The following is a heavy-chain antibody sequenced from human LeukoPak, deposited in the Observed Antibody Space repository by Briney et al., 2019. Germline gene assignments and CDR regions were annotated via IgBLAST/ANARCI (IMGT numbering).Heavy chain of an antibody. D-gene: IGHD2-21*01. Sequence: GGSLRLSCVASGFTFNIYGMSWVRQAPGKGLEWVSSVGGGDDKHYADSVKGRFTGYRDDAKNTVYLQMNSLRVEDTAIYFCAKDATPRNRLWDHFDSWGQGTLVSVSS. V-gene: IGHV3-23*01. J-gene: IGHJ4*02. CDR3: AKDATPRNRLWDHFDS. CDR1: GFTFNIYG. CDR2: VGGGDDK.